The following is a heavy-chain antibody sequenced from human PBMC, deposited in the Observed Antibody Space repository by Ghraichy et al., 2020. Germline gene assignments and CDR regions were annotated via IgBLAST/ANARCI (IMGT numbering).Heavy chain of an antibody. CDR2: IKQDGNEK. J-gene: IGHJ6*02. CDR3: ARPRQSYYYYAMDV. V-gene: IGHV3-7*01. D-gene: IGHD5-24*01. Sequence: KLSCAASGFTFSNYWMTWVRQAPGKGLEWVANIKQDGNEKYCVDSVKGRFTISRDNAKNSLYLQMNSLRAEDTAVYYCARPRQSYYYYAMDVWGQGTTVTVSS. CDR1: GFTFSNYW.